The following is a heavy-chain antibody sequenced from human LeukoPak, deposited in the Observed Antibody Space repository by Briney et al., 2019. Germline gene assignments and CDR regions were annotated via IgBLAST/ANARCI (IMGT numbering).Heavy chain of an antibody. Sequence: ASVKVSCKASGYTFTGYYMHWVRQAPGQGLEWMGRINPNSGGTNYAQKFQGRVTMTRDTSISTAYMELSRLRSEDTAVYYCARDLRPYVYMIVVPNFDYWGQGTLVTVSS. J-gene: IGHJ4*02. CDR2: INPNSGGT. CDR3: ARDLRPYVYMIVVPNFDY. CDR1: GYTFTGYY. V-gene: IGHV1-2*06. D-gene: IGHD3-22*01.